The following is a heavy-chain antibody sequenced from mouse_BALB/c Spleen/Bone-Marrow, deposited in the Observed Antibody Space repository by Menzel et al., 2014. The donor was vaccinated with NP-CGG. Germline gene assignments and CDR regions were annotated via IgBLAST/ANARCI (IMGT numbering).Heavy chain of an antibody. CDR1: GFNIKDTY. Sequence: EVMLVESGAELAKPGASVKSSCTASGFNIKDTYMHWVKQRPEQGLEWIGRIDPANGNTKYDPKFQGKATITADTSSNTAYLQLSSLTSEDTAVYYCAFYYYGSSPFAYWGQGTLVTVSA. D-gene: IGHD1-1*01. CDR2: IDPANGNT. J-gene: IGHJ3*01. V-gene: IGHV14-3*02. CDR3: AFYYYGSSPFAY.